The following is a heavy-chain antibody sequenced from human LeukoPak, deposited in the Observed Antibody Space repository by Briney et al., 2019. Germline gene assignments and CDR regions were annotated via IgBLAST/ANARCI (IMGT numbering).Heavy chain of an antibody. CDR1: GYTFTGYY. CDR2: INPNSGGT. D-gene: IGHD2-15*01. V-gene: IGHV1-2*02. CDR3: ARGPYCSGGSCYSD. J-gene: IGHJ4*02. Sequence: ASVKVSCKASGYTFTGYYMHWVRQAPGQVLVWMGWINPNSGGTNYAQKFQGRVTMTRDTSISTAYMELSRLRSDDTAVYYCARGPYCSGGSCYSDWGQGTLVTVSS.